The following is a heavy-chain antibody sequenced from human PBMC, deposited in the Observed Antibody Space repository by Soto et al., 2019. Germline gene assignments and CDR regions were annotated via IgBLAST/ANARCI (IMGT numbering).Heavy chain of an antibody. CDR3: AKDTHYDSSGYPYYFDY. CDR2: ISGSGGST. J-gene: IGHJ4*02. D-gene: IGHD3-22*01. CDR1: GFTFSSYA. Sequence: GVSVRLSCAASGFTFSSYAMSWVRQAPGKGLEWVSAISGSGGSTYYADSVKGRFTISRDNSKNTLYLQMNSLRAEDTAVYYCAKDTHYDSSGYPYYFDYWGQGT. V-gene: IGHV3-23*01.